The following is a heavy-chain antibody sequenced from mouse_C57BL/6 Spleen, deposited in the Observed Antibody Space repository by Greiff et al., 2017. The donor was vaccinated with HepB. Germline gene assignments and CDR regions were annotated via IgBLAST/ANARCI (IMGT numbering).Heavy chain of an antibody. CDR2: IDPENGDT. V-gene: IGHV14-4*01. J-gene: IGHJ2*01. Sequence: EVQLQQSGAELVRPGASVKLSCTASGFNIKDDYMHWVKQRPEQGLEWIGWIDPENGDTEYASKFQGKATITADTSSNTAYLQLSSRTSEDTAVYYCTTYEFDYWGQGTTLTVSS. CDR3: TTYEFDY. D-gene: IGHD2-3*01. CDR1: GFNIKDDY.